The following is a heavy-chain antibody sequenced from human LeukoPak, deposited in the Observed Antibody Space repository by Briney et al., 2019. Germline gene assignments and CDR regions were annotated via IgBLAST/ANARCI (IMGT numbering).Heavy chain of an antibody. Sequence: SETLSLTCTVSGASISSNTFYWGWIRQPPGKGLEWIGSIYYSGSTYYNPSLKSRVTISVDTSKNQFTLKLSSVTAADTAVYYCARGPIYYGSGSYNPSYYYMDVWGKGTTVTVSS. CDR3: ARGPIYYGSGSYNPSYYYMDV. CDR2: IYYSGST. J-gene: IGHJ6*03. D-gene: IGHD3-10*01. V-gene: IGHV4-39*01. CDR1: GASISSNTFY.